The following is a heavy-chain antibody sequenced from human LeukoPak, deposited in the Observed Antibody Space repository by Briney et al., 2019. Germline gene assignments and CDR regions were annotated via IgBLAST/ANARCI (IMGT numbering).Heavy chain of an antibody. D-gene: IGHD1-26*01. CDR3: AREVVGGTHWFDP. CDR1: GYTFTGYY. CDR2: INPNSGGT. J-gene: IGHJ5*02. V-gene: IGHV1-2*02. Sequence: ASVKVSRKASGYTFTGYYMHWVRQAPGQGLEWMGWINPNSGGTNYAQTLQGRVTMTRDTSISTAYMELSRLRADDTAVYYCAREVVGGTHWFDPWGQGTLVTVSS.